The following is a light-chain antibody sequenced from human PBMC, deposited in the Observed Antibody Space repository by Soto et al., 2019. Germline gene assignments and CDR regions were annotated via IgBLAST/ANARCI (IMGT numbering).Light chain of an antibody. CDR1: QSISSW. V-gene: IGKV1-5*03. J-gene: IGKJ1*01. Sequence: DIQMTQSPSTLSASVGDRVTITCRASQSISSWLAWYQQKPGKAPKLLIYKASTLESGVPSNFSGSGFGTEFTLTISSLQPDDLATYYCQQYSSYWTFGQGTKVDI. CDR3: QQYSSYWT. CDR2: KAS.